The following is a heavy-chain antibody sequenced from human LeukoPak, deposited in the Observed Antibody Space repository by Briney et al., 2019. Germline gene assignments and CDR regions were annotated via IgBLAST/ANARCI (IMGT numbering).Heavy chain of an antibody. Sequence: PSQTLSLTCSVSVTSVSNYIFYCNSIPQNPGKGMVWIGFIYHTGDTFYNPSLQSRVTLSLDTSQNQFSLKMTSVTGANTAMYYCGKVSGKSNSWGQGTLVTVSS. D-gene: IGHD1-26*01. CDR1: VTSVSNYIFY. V-gene: IGHV4-31*03. CDR3: GKVSGKSNS. J-gene: IGHJ5*02. CDR2: IYHTGDT.